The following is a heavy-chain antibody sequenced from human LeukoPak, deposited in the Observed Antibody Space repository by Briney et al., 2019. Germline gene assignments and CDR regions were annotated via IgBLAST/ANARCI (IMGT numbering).Heavy chain of an antibody. J-gene: IGHJ4*02. CDR1: GYTFTAYH. CDR3: ARDYCSSTSCLFDY. CDR2: INPNSGDT. D-gene: IGHD2-2*01. Sequence: ASVKVSCKASGYTFTAYHMHGVRQAPGRGLEWMGRINPNSGDTNYAQKFQGRVTMTRDTSISTAYMELSRLRSDDTAVYYCARDYCSSTSCLFDYWGQGTLVSVSS. V-gene: IGHV1-2*06.